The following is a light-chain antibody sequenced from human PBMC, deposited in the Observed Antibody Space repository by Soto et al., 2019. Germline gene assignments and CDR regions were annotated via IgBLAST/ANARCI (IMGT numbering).Light chain of an antibody. Sequence: EIVLTQSPGTLSLSPGERATLSCRASQSVSSSYLAWYQQKPGQAPRRLTYVASSRATGIPDRFSGSGSGTDFTLTISSLEPEDFAVYYCQQYGSSLPITFGQGTRLEIK. CDR3: QQYGSSLPIT. V-gene: IGKV3-20*01. CDR2: VAS. J-gene: IGKJ5*01. CDR1: QSVSSSY.